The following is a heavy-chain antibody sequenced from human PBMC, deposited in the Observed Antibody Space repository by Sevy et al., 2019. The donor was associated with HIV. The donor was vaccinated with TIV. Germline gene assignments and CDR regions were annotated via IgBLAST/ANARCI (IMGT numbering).Heavy chain of an antibody. D-gene: IGHD1-26*01. CDR3: AKGPGRGSCYYYYYGMDV. CDR1: GFTFSSYD. CDR2: IRYDGSNK. Sequence: GGSLRLSCAASGFTFSSYDMHWVRQAPGKGLEWVAFIRYDGSNKYYADSVKGRFTISRDNSKNTLYLQMNSLRAEDTDVYYCAKGPGRGSCYYYYYGMDVWGQGTTVTVSS. V-gene: IGHV3-30*02. J-gene: IGHJ6*02.